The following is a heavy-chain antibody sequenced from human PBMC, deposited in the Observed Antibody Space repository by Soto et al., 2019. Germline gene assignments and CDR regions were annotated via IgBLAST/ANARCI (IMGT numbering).Heavy chain of an antibody. Sequence: SETLSLTCTVSGGPISSGDYYWTWIRQPPGKGLEYIGYIYYGATTYYTPSLKSRVAISIDASKNQFSLKVTSVTAADTAVYYCARARDYYDSSAHSYLHYFDFWGRGALVTVSS. CDR1: GGPISSGDYY. D-gene: IGHD3-22*01. CDR2: IYYGATT. V-gene: IGHV4-30-4*01. J-gene: IGHJ4*02. CDR3: ARARDYYDSSAHSYLHYFDF.